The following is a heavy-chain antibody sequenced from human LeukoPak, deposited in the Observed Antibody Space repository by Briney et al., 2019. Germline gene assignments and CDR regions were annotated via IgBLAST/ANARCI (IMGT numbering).Heavy chain of an antibody. V-gene: IGHV3-66*02. CDR2: IYSGGST. Sequence: PGGSLRLSCAASGFTVSSNYMSWVRQAPGKGLEWVSVIYSGGSTYYADSVKGRFTISRDNFKNTLYLQMNSLRAEDTAVYYCARGPNWNQEGLDYWGQGTLVTVSS. J-gene: IGHJ4*02. CDR3: ARGPNWNQEGLDY. CDR1: GFTVSSNY. D-gene: IGHD1-1*01.